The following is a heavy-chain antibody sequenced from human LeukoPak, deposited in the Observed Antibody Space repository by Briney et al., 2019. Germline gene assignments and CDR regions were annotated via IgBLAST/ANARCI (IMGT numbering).Heavy chain of an antibody. CDR2: ISGSGGST. CDR3: AKISEFWETCGGDCYADY. Sequence: GGSLTLSCAASGFTFSSYAMSWVRQAPGKGLEWVSAISGSGGSTYYADSLKGRFTISRDNSKNTLYLQMNSLRAEDTAVYYCAKISEFWETCGGDCYADYWGRGTLVTVPS. J-gene: IGHJ4*02. CDR1: GFTFSSYA. V-gene: IGHV3-23*01. D-gene: IGHD2-21*01.